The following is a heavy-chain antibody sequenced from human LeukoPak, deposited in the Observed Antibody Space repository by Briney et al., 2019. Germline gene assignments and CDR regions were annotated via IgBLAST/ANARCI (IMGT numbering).Heavy chain of an antibody. V-gene: IGHV4-59*01. CDR2: IYYSGST. Sequence: SETLSLTCTVSGGSISSYYWSWIRQPPGKGLEWIGYIYYSGSTNYNPSLKSRVTISVDTSKNQFSLKLSSVTAADTAVYYCARESLGYPGYYYGMDVWGQGTTVTVSS. CDR3: ARESLGYPGYYYGMDV. D-gene: IGHD1-1*01. J-gene: IGHJ6*02. CDR1: GGSISSYY.